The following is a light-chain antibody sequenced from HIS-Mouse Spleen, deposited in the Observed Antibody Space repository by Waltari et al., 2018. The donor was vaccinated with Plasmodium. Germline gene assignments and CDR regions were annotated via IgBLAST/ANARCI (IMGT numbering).Light chain of an antibody. V-gene: IGKV3-20*01. CDR1: QSVSSSY. CDR2: GAS. Sequence: EIVLTQSPGTLSLSPGERATLSCRASQSVSSSYLAWYQQKPGQAPRLLILGASSRATGIPDRFSGSGSGTDFTLTISRLEPEDIAVYYWQQYGSSPITFGQGTRLEIK. J-gene: IGKJ5*01. CDR3: QQYGSSPIT.